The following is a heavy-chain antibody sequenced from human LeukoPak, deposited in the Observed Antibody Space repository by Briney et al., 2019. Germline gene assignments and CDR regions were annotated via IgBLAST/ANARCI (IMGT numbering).Heavy chain of an antibody. J-gene: IGHJ4*02. CDR2: ISYDGSNK. CDR3: ARMASPEMSGSYDY. V-gene: IGHV3-30*03. CDR1: GFTFSSYG. D-gene: IGHD1-26*01. Sequence: GGSLRLSCAASGFTFSSYGMHWVRQAPGKGLEWVAVISYDGSNKYYADSVKGRFTISRDNSKNTLYLQMNSLRAEDTAVYYCARMASPEMSGSYDYWGQGTLATVSS.